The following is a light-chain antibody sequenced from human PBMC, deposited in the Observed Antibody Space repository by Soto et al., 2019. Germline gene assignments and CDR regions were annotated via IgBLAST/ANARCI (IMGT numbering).Light chain of an antibody. CDR2: KIS. CDR3: MQATQLPHT. CDR1: QSLLHSDGDTY. V-gene: IGKV2-24*01. Sequence: DIVMTQTPLSSPVTLGHPASISCRSSQSLLHSDGDTYLSWLQQRPGQPPRVLIYKISNRISGVPDRFSGSGAGTDFTLKISRVEVEDVGIYYCMQATQLPHTFGQGTKLE. J-gene: IGKJ2*01.